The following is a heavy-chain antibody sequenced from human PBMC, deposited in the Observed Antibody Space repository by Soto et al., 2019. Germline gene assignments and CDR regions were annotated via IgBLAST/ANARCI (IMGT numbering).Heavy chain of an antibody. J-gene: IGHJ6*02. Sequence: GGSLRLSCAASGFTFSSYGMHWVRQAPGKGLEWVAVIWYDGSNKYYADSVKGRFTISRDNSKNTLYLQMNSLRAEDTAVYYCARDPRFTTVTTIGIYGMDVWGQGTTVTVSS. V-gene: IGHV3-33*01. D-gene: IGHD4-17*01. CDR2: IWYDGSNK. CDR1: GFTFSSYG. CDR3: ARDPRFTTVTTIGIYGMDV.